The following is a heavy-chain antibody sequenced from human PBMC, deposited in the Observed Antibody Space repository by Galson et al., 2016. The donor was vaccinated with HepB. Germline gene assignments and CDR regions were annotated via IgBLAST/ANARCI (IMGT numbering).Heavy chain of an antibody. CDR1: GFTFSNSW. V-gene: IGHV3-7*01. J-gene: IGHJ5*02. CDR3: AKEAKSGFGT. CDR2: INDDGSHK. Sequence: SLRLSCAASGFTFSNSWMRWVRQAPGKGLEWVASINDDGSHKYYVDSVKGRFTVSTDSAKNSMYLQMNSLRVEDTALYYCAKEAKSGFGTWGQGTLVIVSS.